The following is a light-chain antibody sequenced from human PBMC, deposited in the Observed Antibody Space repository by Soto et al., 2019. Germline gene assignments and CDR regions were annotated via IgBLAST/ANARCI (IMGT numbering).Light chain of an antibody. V-gene: IGLV2-11*01. J-gene: IGLJ1*01. CDR2: DVD. CDR3: CSYAGSSPFV. Sequence: QSVLTQPRSVSGSPGQSVTISCTGTSSDVGNYNFVSWYQHHPGKAPKLMIYDVDKRPSGVPDRFSGSKSGNTASLTISGLQAEDEADYYCCSYAGSSPFVFGTATKVTVL. CDR1: SSDVGNYNF.